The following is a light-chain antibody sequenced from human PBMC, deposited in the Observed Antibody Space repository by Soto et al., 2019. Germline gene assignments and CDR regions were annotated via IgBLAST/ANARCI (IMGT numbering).Light chain of an antibody. CDR2: DVS. CDR3: SSYSSISYVI. Sequence: QSVLTQPASVSGSPGQSITISCTGTSSDVGAYNYVSWYQQHPGEAPRLMIYDVSYRPSGVSNRFSGSKSGNTASLTISGLRAEDEAEYYCSSYSSISYVILGGGTKVTVL. CDR1: SSDVGAYNY. V-gene: IGLV2-14*01. J-gene: IGLJ2*01.